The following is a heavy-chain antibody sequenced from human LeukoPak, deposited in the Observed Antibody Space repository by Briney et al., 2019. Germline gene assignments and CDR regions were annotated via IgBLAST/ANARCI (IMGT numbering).Heavy chain of an antibody. V-gene: IGHV3-7*01. D-gene: IGHD3-3*01. CDR2: IKQDRSEK. CDR1: GFTFSYYW. Sequence: GGSLRLSCAASGFTFSYYWMSWVRQAPGKGLELVANIKQDRSEKYYVDSVKGRFTISRDNAKNSLYLQMNSLRAEDTAVYYCARLREIPVFGVVTKSTSYFDYWGQGTLVTVSS. CDR3: ARLREIPVFGVVTKSTSYFDY. J-gene: IGHJ4*02.